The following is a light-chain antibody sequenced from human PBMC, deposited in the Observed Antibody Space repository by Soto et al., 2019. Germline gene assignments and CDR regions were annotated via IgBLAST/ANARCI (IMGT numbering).Light chain of an antibody. V-gene: IGKV4-1*01. CDR2: WAS. CDR1: QSVLYSSKNKNY. CDR3: QQYYSTPLT. J-gene: IGKJ4*01. Sequence: DIVMTQSPDSLAVSLGERAPITCKSSQSVLYSSKNKNYLAWYQQKPGQPPKLLIYWASTRESGVPDRFSGSGSGTDFTLTISSLQAEDVAVYYCQQYYSTPLTFGGGTKVEIK.